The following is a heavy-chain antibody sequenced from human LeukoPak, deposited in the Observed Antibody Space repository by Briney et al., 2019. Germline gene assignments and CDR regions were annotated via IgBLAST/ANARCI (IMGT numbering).Heavy chain of an antibody. V-gene: IGHV4-59*12. D-gene: IGHD4-17*01. CDR3: ARGGDYGDLRYFDY. Sequence: SETLSLTCTVSGGSINNYYWSWIRQPPGKGLEWIGSIYNSGSTNYNPSLKSRVTFSVDTSKNQFYLKLNSVTAADTAVYYCARGGDYGDLRYFDYWGQGTLVTVSS. J-gene: IGHJ4*02. CDR2: IYNSGST. CDR1: GGSINNYY.